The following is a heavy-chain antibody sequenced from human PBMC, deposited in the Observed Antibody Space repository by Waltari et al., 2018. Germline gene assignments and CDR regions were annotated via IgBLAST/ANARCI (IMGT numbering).Heavy chain of an antibody. J-gene: IGHJ6*03. D-gene: IGHD3-10*01. V-gene: IGHV4-34*01. CDR1: GGSFSGYY. Sequence: QVQLQQWGAGLLKPSETLSLTCAVYGGSFSGYYWSWIRQPPGKGLEWIGEINHSGSTNYNPSLKSRVTITADTSTDTAYMELSSLRSEDTAVYYCATDLSGLWFGESLPNYMDVWGKGTTVTVSS. CDR2: INHSGST. CDR3: ATDLSGLWFGESLPNYMDV.